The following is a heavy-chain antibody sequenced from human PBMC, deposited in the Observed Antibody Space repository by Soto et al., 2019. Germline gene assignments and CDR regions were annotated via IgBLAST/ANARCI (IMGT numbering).Heavy chain of an antibody. Sequence: AASVKVSCKASGYTFTSYYMHWVRQAPGQGLEWMGIINPSGGSTSYAQKFQGRVTMTRDTSTSTVYMELSSLRSEDTAVYYCARDLMITFGDPSGWYFDYWGQVTLVTFSP. CDR1: GYTFTSYY. V-gene: IGHV1-46*01. CDR3: ARDLMITFGDPSGWYFDY. CDR2: INPSGGST. D-gene: IGHD3-16*01. J-gene: IGHJ4*02.